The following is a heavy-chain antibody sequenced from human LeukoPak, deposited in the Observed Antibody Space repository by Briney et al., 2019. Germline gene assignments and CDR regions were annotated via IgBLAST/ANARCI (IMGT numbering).Heavy chain of an antibody. CDR3: ARHGPYLGRLGWFDP. V-gene: IGHV4-59*08. CDR1: SGSISSYY. CDR2: IYYTGST. Sequence: SETLSLTCTVASGSISSYYWSWIRQPPGKGLEWIGYIYYTGSTNYNPSLKSRVTISVDTSKNQFSLNLSSVTAADTAVYYCARHGPYLGRLGWFDPWGQGTLVTVSS. D-gene: IGHD1-26*01. J-gene: IGHJ5*02.